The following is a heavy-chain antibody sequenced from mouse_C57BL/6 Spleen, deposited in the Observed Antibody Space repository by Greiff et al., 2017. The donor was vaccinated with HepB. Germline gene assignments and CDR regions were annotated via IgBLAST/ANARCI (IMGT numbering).Heavy chain of an antibody. V-gene: IGHV5-9-1*02. CDR2: ISSGGDYI. J-gene: IGHJ4*01. CDR1: GFTFSSYA. D-gene: IGHD1-1*01. CDR3: TRDEDYYGSDYAMDY. Sequence: EVQRVESGEGLVKPGGSLKLSCAASGFTFSSYAMSWVRQTPEKRLEWVAYISSGGDYIYYADTVKGRFTISRDNARNTLYLQMSSLKSEDTAMYYCTRDEDYYGSDYAMDYWGQGTSVTVSS.